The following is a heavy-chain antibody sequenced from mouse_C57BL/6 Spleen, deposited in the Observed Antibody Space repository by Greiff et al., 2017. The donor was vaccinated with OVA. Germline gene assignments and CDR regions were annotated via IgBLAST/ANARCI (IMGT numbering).Heavy chain of an antibody. V-gene: IGHV1-7*01. CDR3: ARPPYGSSPYYFDY. D-gene: IGHD1-1*01. J-gene: IGHJ2*01. CDR1: GYTFTSSW. Sequence: VQLQESGAELAKPGASVKLSCKASGYTFTSSWMPWVNQRPGQGLEWIGYINPSSGYPKSNQKFKAKATLTADKSSGTAYMQLSSLTYEDSAVYYCARPPYGSSPYYFDYWGQGTTLTVSS. CDR2: INPSSGYP.